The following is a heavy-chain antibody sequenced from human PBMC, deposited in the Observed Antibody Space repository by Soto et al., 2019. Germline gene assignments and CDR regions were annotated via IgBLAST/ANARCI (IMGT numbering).Heavy chain of an antibody. V-gene: IGHV1-18*01. CDR3: ARGGLWGGGNSHYYYGMDV. CDR2: ISAYNGNT. CDR1: GYTFTSYG. Sequence: QVQLVQSGTEVKKPGASVKVSCKASGYTFTSYGISWVRQAPGQGLEWMGWISAYNGNTNYAQKVQGRVTMTTDTXXSXAXXELRSLRSDDTAVYYCARGGLWGGGNSHYYYGMDVWGQGTTVTVSS. J-gene: IGHJ6*02. D-gene: IGHD2-21*01.